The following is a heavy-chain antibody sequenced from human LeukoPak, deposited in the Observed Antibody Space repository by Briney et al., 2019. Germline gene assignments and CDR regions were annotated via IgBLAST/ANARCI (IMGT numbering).Heavy chain of an antibody. Sequence: SETLSLTCAVYGGSFSGYYWSWIRQPPGKGLEWIGEINHRRSTNYNPSLKSRVTISVDTSKNQFSLKLRSVTAADTAVYYCAREAPISDSGNYYKSLGYWGQGTLVTVSS. D-gene: IGHD3-10*01. CDR3: AREAPISDSGNYYKSLGY. CDR1: GGSFSGYY. V-gene: IGHV4-34*01. J-gene: IGHJ4*02. CDR2: INHRRST.